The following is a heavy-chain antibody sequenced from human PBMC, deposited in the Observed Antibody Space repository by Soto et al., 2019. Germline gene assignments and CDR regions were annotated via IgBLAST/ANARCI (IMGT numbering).Heavy chain of an antibody. CDR3: ARGVHGDYDYYYYYGMDV. CDR2: IYHSGST. V-gene: IGHV4-30-2*01. J-gene: IGHJ6*02. Sequence: SETLSLTCAVSGGSISSGGYSWSWIRQPPGKGLEWIGYIYHSGSTYYNPSLKSRVTISVDRSKNQFSLKLSSVTAADTAVYYCARGVHGDYDYYYYYGMDVWGQGTTVPVAS. CDR1: GGSISSGGYS. D-gene: IGHD4-17*01.